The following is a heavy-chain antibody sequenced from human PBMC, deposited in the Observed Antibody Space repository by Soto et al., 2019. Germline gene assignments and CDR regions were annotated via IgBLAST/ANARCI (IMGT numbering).Heavy chain of an antibody. CDR1: GFTFTTYA. Sequence: EVQLLESGGDLAQPGGSLRLSCAASGFTFTTYAMSWVRQAPGKGLEWVSSISASGNSIYYADSVKGRFTVARHNSQSTLFLQMNSLRVEDTAVYYCARRREKDGGGDCYYYFDYWGQGTLVTVSS. J-gene: IGHJ4*02. CDR3: ARRREKDGGGDCYYYFDY. D-gene: IGHD2-21*02. CDR2: ISASGNSI. V-gene: IGHV3-23*01.